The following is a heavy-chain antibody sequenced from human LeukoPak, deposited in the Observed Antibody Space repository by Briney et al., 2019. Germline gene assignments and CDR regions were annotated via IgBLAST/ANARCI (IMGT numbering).Heavy chain of an antibody. Sequence: SETLSLTCTVSGGSISSGGYYWSWIRQHPGKGLEWIGYIYYSGSTYYNPSLKSRVTISVDTSKNQFSLKLSSVTAADTAVYYCARVRDVPPLFDAPTGVFNIWAQGTMATVSP. D-gene: IGHD3-9*01. CDR2: IYYSGST. V-gene: IGHV4-31*03. CDR1: GGSISSGGYY. J-gene: IGHJ3*02. CDR3: ARVRDVPPLFDAPTGVFNI.